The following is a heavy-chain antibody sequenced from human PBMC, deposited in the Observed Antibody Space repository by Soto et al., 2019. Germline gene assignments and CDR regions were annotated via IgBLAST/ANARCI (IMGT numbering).Heavy chain of an antibody. D-gene: IGHD5-18*01. Sequence: QLQLQESGPGLVKPSETLSLTCTVSGGSISSSSYYWGWIRQPPGKGLEWIGSIYYSGSTYYNPSLKSRVTISVDTSKNQFSLKLSSVTAAETAVYYCARHPPGNLGYSYGLGGAFDIWGQGTMVTVSS. J-gene: IGHJ3*02. CDR1: GGSISSSSYY. CDR3: ARHPPGNLGYSYGLGGAFDI. CDR2: IYYSGST. V-gene: IGHV4-39*01.